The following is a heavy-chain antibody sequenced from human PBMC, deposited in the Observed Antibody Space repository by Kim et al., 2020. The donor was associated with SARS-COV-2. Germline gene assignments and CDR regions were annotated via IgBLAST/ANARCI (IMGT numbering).Heavy chain of an antibody. D-gene: IGHD5-12*01. CDR2: INPNSGGT. V-gene: IGHV1-2*02. CDR1: GYTFTAYY. CDR3: ARSQYNGYHPVAY. J-gene: IGHJ4*02. Sequence: ASVKVSCKASGYTFTAYYIHWVRQAPGQGLEWMGWINPNSGGTNYGQQFQGRVTMTRDTSISTAYMELSRLKSDDTAVYYCARSQYNGYHPVAYWGQGTLVTVSS.